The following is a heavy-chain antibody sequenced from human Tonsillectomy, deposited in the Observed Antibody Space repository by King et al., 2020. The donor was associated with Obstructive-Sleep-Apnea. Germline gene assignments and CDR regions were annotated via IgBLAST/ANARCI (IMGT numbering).Heavy chain of an antibody. Sequence: VQLVDSGGGLVQPGGSLRLSCAASGFIFSNYWMNWFRQAPGKGLEWVANVKEDGSEKYYVDSVKGRFTISRDNAKNSLYLQMNSLGAEDTAVYYCARDKGFTGFCSGGRCHGDFDYWGQGTLVTVSS. CDR1: GFIFSNYW. CDR2: VKEDGSEK. D-gene: IGHD2-15*01. CDR3: ARDKGFTGFCSGGRCHGDFDY. V-gene: IGHV3-7*01. J-gene: IGHJ4*02.